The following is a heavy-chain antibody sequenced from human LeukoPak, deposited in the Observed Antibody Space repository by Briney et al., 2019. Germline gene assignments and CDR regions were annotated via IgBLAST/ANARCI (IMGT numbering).Heavy chain of an antibody. CDR2: INPNSGGT. CDR3: ARDLVGARGEWFDP. Sequence: ASVKVSCKASGYTFTGYYMHWVRQAPGQGLEWMGWINPNSGGTNYAQKFQGRVTMTRDTFISTAYMELSRLRSDDTAVYYCARDLVGARGEWFDPWGQGTLVTVSS. V-gene: IGHV1-2*02. J-gene: IGHJ5*02. D-gene: IGHD1-26*01. CDR1: GYTFTGYY.